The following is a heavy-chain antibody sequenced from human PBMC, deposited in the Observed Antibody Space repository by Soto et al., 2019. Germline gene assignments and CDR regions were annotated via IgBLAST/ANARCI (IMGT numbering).Heavy chain of an antibody. CDR3: ARKNTYYYDSSGRMDV. J-gene: IGHJ6*02. V-gene: IGHV3-48*02. Sequence: EVQLVESGGGLVQPGGSLRLSCAASGFTFCSYSMNWVRQAPGKGLEWVSYISSSSSTIYYADSVKGRFTISRDNAKNSLYLQMNSLRDEDTAVYYCARKNTYYYDSSGRMDVWGQGTTVTVSS. CDR1: GFTFCSYS. CDR2: ISSSSSTI. D-gene: IGHD3-22*01.